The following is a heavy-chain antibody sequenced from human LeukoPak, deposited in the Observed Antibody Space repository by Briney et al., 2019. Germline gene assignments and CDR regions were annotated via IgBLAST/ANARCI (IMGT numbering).Heavy chain of an antibody. CDR1: GFTFSSYW. CDR2: INGDGSST. Sequence: PGGSLRLSCAASGFTFSSYWMHWVRQTPGKGLVWVSRINGDGSSTSYADSVKGRFTISRDNAKDTLYLQMNSLRAEDTAAYHCVRWSYSSTSNWGQGNLVTVSS. J-gene: IGHJ4*02. D-gene: IGHD6-13*01. V-gene: IGHV3-74*01. CDR3: VRWSYSSTSN.